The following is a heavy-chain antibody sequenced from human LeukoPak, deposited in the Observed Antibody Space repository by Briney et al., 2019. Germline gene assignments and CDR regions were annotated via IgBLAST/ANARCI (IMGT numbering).Heavy chain of an antibody. V-gene: IGHV3-7*01. CDR3: ASLSAYYYGSYFYYYMDV. Sequence: GGSLRLSCEGSGFSFSSYWMTWVRQLPGKGPEWVANIRQDESERYFADSVKGRFTISRDNAKKSVYLHMSSLRAEDTALYYCASLSAYYYGSYFYYYMDVWGKGTTVTVSS. CDR2: IRQDESER. J-gene: IGHJ6*03. D-gene: IGHD3-10*01. CDR1: GFSFSSYW.